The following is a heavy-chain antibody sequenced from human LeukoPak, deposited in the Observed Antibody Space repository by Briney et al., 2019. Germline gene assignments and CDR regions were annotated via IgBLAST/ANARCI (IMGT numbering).Heavy chain of an antibody. D-gene: IGHD3-22*01. CDR2: INSDGSST. CDR1: GFTFSSYW. CDR3: ARSKGDSSGYYYHYFDY. V-gene: IGHV3-74*01. Sequence: TGGSLRLSCAASGFTFSSYWMHWVRQAPGKGLVWVSRINSDGSSTSYADSVKGRFTISRDNAKNTLYLQINSLRAEDAAVYYCARSKGDSSGYYYHYFDYWGQGTLVTVSS. J-gene: IGHJ4*02.